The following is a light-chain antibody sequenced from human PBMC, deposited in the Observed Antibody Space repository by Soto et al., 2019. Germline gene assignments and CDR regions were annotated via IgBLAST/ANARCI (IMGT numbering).Light chain of an antibody. CDR3: QQRSNWPSIT. V-gene: IGKV3-11*01. J-gene: IGKJ5*01. CDR2: DAS. Sequence: IVLTQSPATLSLSPGERASLSCRASQSVSSYLAWYQQKPGQAPRLLIYDASNRATGIPARFSGSGSGTDFTLTISSLEPEDFAVYYCQQRSNWPSITVGQGKRLEIK. CDR1: QSVSSY.